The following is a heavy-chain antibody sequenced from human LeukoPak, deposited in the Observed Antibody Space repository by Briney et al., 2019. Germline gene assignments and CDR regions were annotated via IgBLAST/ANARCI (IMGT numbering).Heavy chain of an antibody. J-gene: IGHJ4*02. CDR3: AKVGPQDYYFDY. CDR1: GFTFSSYS. CDR2: ISGSGGST. Sequence: GGSLRLSCAASGFTFSSYSMNWVRQAPGKGLEWVSAISGSGGSTYYADSVKGRFTISRDNSKNTLYLQMNSLRAEDTAVYYCAKVGPQDYYFDYWGQGTLVTVSS. V-gene: IGHV3-23*01.